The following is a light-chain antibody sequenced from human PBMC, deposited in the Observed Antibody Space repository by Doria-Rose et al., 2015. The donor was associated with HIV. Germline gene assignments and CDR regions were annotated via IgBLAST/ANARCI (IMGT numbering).Light chain of an antibody. CDR1: QSTGSF. J-gene: IGKJ4*01. V-gene: IGKV1-39*01. Sequence: TQSPSSLSAPVGDRVTITCRASQSTGSFLNWYQQKPGKAPKLLIYAASSLQHGVPSRFSGSGSGTDFTLTISSLQPEDFATYFCQQSYSTPLTFGGGTKVEIK. CDR3: QQSYSTPLT. CDR2: AAS.